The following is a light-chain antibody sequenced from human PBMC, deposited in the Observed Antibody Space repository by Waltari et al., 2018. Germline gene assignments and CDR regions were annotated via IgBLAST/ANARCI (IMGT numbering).Light chain of an antibody. V-gene: IGKV3-20*01. J-gene: IGKJ2*01. CDR2: GAS. CDR1: QSVSSSY. CDR3: QQYGSSLGT. Sequence: ELVLTQSPGTLSLSPGERATLSCRASQSVSSSYLAWYQQKPGQAPRLLIYGASSRATGIPDRFSGSGSGTDFTLTISRLEPEDFAVYYCQQYGSSLGTFGQGTKLEIK.